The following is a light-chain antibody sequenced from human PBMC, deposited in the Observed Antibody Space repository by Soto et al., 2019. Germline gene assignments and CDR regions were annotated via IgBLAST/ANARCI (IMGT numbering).Light chain of an antibody. CDR1: QSLLHTNGFHY. CDR3: IQTLLTLT. J-gene: IGKJ1*01. V-gene: IGKV2-28*01. Sequence: DIVMTQSPLSLAVTPGEPASISCRSSQSLLHTNGFHYLDWYLQKPGQSPQLLIYLGSNRASGVPDRFSGSGSGTDFTLKISKVEAEDVGVYYVIQTLLTLTCGQGTKVEIK. CDR2: LGS.